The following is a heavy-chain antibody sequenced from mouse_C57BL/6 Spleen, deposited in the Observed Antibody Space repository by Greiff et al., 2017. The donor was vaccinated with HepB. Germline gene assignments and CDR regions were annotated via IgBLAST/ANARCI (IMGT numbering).Heavy chain of an antibody. CDR3: ARDASYYDYARRYFDV. J-gene: IGHJ1*03. D-gene: IGHD2-4*01. CDR2: ISDGGSYT. V-gene: IGHV5-4*01. Sequence: DVQLVESGGGLVKPGGSLKLSCAASGFTFSSYAMSWVRQTPEKRLEWVATISDGGSYTYYPDNVKGRFTISRDNAKNNLYLQMSHLKSEDTAMYYCARDASYYDYARRYFDVWGTGTTVTVSS. CDR1: GFTFSSYA.